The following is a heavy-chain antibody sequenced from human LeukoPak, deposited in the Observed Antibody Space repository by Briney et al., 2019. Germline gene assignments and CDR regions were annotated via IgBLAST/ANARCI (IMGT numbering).Heavy chain of an antibody. Sequence: GASVKVSCKASGYTFTSYGISWVRQAPGQGLEWMGWISAYNGNTNYAQKLQGRVTMTTDTSTSTAYMELRSLRSDDTTVYYCARDSPKQWLINWFDPWDQGTLVTVSS. V-gene: IGHV1-18*01. CDR2: ISAYNGNT. CDR3: ARDSPKQWLINWFDP. D-gene: IGHD6-19*01. CDR1: GYTFTSYG. J-gene: IGHJ5*02.